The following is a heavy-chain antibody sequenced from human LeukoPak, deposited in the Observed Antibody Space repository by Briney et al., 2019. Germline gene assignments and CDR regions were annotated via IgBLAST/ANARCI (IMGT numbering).Heavy chain of an antibody. CDR2: ISDSGAAM. CDR3: ARDSGNSFDY. J-gene: IGHJ4*02. Sequence: GGSRRLSCAASGFTFSTYSMNWVRQAPGKGLQWVSYISDSGAAMYYADSVKGRFTISRDNAKNSVYLQMNSLRDGDTAVYYCARDSGNSFDYWGQGTLVTVSS. V-gene: IGHV3-48*02. CDR1: GFTFSTYS.